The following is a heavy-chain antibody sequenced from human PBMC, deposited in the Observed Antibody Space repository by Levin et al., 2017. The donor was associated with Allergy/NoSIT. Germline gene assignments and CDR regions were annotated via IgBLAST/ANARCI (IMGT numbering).Heavy chain of an antibody. CDR2: IYHSGST. Sequence: PSQTLSLTCAVSGGSISSSNWWSWVRQPPGKGLEWIGEIYHSGSTNYNPSLKSRVTISVDKSKNQFSLKLSSVTAADTAVYYCARAMYYYGSGTPRDAFDIWGQGTMVTVSS. J-gene: IGHJ3*02. CDR3: ARAMYYYGSGTPRDAFDI. CDR1: GGSISSSNW. D-gene: IGHD3-10*01. V-gene: IGHV4-4*02.